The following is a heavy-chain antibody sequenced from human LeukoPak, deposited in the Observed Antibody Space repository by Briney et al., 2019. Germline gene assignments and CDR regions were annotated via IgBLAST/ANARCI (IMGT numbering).Heavy chain of an antibody. Sequence: GGSLRLSCAASGFTFSSYSMNWVRQAPGKGLEWVSSISSSSSYIYYADSVKGRFTTSRDNAKNSLYLQMNSLRAEDTAVYYCARDLGMGYYYYGKDVWGKGTTVTVSS. J-gene: IGHJ6*04. CDR1: GFTFSSYS. D-gene: IGHD7-27*01. CDR3: ARDLGMGYYYYGKDV. CDR2: ISSSSSYI. V-gene: IGHV3-21*04.